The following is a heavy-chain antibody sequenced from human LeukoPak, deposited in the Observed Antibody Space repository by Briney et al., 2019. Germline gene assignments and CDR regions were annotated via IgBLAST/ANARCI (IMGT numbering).Heavy chain of an antibody. CDR2: ISYDGSYK. J-gene: IGHJ4*02. Sequence: AGGSLRLSCAASGFTFSSYAVHWVRQAPGKGLEWVAVISYDGSYKYYADSVEGRFSISRDNTKNTLYLQMNSLRPEDTAVYYCARGKYCTATRYHTGGGEYWGQGTLVTVSS. V-gene: IGHV3-30*01. D-gene: IGHD2-8*02. CDR1: GFTFSSYA. CDR3: ARGKYCTATRYHTGGGEY.